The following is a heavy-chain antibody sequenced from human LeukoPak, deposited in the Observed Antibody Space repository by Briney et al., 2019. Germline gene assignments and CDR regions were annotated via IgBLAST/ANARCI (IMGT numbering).Heavy chain of an antibody. CDR1: GYTFTSYD. Sequence: ASVKVSCKASGYTFTSYDINWVRQATGQGLEWMGWMNPNSGNTGYAQKFQGRVTMTRNTSISTAYMELSSLRSEDTAVYYCVRGRANYGSGSYFFPDYWGQGTLVTVSS. CDR3: VRGRANYGSGSYFFPDY. D-gene: IGHD3-10*01. V-gene: IGHV1-8*01. CDR2: MNPNSGNT. J-gene: IGHJ4*02.